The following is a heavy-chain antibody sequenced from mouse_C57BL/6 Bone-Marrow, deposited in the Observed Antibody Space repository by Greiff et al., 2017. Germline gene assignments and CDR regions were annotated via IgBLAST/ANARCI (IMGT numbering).Heavy chain of an antibody. CDR3: AQRGTVVPYFDY. Sequence: EVKLMESGPELVKPGASVKISCKASGYSFTDYNMNWVKQSNGKSLEWIGVINPNYGTTSYNQKFKGKATLTVDPSSSTAYMQLNSLTSEDSAVYYCAQRGTVVPYFDYWGQGTTLTVSS. CDR1: GYSFTDYN. J-gene: IGHJ2*01. V-gene: IGHV1-39*01. CDR2: INPNYGTT. D-gene: IGHD1-1*01.